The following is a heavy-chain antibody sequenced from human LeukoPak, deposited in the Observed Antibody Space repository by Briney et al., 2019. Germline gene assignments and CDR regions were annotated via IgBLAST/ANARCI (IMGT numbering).Heavy chain of an antibody. CDR1: SGFISSYY. J-gene: IGHJ3*02. Sequence: SETLSLTCIVSSGFISSYYWSRIRQTPGKGLEWIAFINYSGRIKYNPSLQSRVSISLDTSKNHFSLQLRSVMAADTAVYYCARLVDYDNSGDPDIFDIWGQGTIVSIS. V-gene: IGHV4-59*01. CDR3: ARLVDYDNSGDPDIFDI. D-gene: IGHD3-22*01. CDR2: INYSGRI.